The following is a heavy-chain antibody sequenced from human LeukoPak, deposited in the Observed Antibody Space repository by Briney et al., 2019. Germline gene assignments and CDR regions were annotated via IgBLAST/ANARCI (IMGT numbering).Heavy chain of an antibody. J-gene: IGHJ4*02. CDR2: IWYDGSNK. V-gene: IGHV3-33*01. CDR1: GFIFSSYG. D-gene: IGHD6-19*01. CDR3: ARDELAVAKKGFLDS. Sequence: PGRSLRLSCAASGFIFSSYGMHWVRQAPGKGLEWVAVIWYDGSNKYYADSVKGRFTISRDNSKNTLYLQVNSLRAEDTAVYYCARDELAVAKKGFLDSWGQGSQVTVCS.